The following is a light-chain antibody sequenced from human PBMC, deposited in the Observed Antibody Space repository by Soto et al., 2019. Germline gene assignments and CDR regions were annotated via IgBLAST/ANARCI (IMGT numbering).Light chain of an antibody. CDR1: QSINRH. J-gene: IGKJ2*01. CDR3: QQYGSSSYT. CDR2: LAS. V-gene: IGKV3-20*01. Sequence: EIVLTQSPGILALSPEEGATLSCRASQSINRHLAWFQQKPGQAPRLVIYLASNRAAGIPARFSASGSGTDFSLTINGLEPEDFAVYYRQQYGSSSYTFGQGTKLEIK.